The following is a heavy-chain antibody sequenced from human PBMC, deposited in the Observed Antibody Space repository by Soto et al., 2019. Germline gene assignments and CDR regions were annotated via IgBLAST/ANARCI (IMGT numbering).Heavy chain of an antibody. J-gene: IGHJ3*02. CDR3: ARDCGYCSGGSCYCTDAFDI. Sequence: PGGSLRLSCAASGFTFSSYGMHWVRQAPGKGLEWVAVTWYDGSNKYYADSVKGRFTISRDNSKNTLYLQMNSLRAEDTAVYYCARDCGYCSGGSCYCTDAFDIWGQGTMVTVSS. CDR1: GFTFSSYG. D-gene: IGHD2-15*01. CDR2: TWYDGSNK. V-gene: IGHV3-33*01.